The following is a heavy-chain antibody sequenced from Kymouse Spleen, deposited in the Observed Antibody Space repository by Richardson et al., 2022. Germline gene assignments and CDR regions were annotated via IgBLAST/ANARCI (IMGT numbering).Heavy chain of an antibody. CDR2: IKSKTDGGTT. D-gene: IGHD1-7*01. J-gene: IGHJ4*02. V-gene: IGHV3-15*01. CDR1: GFTFSNAW. Sequence: EVQLVESGGGLVKPGGSLRLSCAASGFTFSNAWMSWVRQAPGKGLEWVGRIKSKTDGGTTDYAAPVKGRFTISRDDSKNTLYLQMNSLKTEDTAVYYCTRYNWNYDYFDYWGQGTLVTVSS. CDR3: TRYNWNYDYFDY.